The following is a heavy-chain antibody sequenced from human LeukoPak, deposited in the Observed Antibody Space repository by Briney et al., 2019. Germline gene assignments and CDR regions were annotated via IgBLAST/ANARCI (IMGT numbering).Heavy chain of an antibody. CDR1: GGSISSYY. J-gene: IGHJ2*01. Sequence: SETLSLTCTVSGGSISSYYWSWIRQPPGKGLEWIGYIYYSGSTNYNPSLKSRVTISVDTSKNQFSLKLSSVTAADTAVNYCAREINAYVTKEGTWNFDLWGLGPLSLSPQ. D-gene: IGHD1-7*01. CDR2: IYYSGST. CDR3: AREINAYVTKEGTWNFDL. V-gene: IGHV4-59*01.